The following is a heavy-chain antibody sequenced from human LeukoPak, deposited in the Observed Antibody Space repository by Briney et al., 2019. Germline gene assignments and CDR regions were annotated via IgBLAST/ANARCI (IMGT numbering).Heavy chain of an antibody. CDR1: GFTFGDYA. D-gene: IGHD3-16*01. Sequence: GGSLRLSCTASGFTFGDYAMSWVRQAPGKGLEWVGFIRSKAYGGTTEYAASVKGRFTISRDDSKSIAYLQMNSLKTEDTAVYYCTRDQGRVMIEPNSDYFDYWGQGTLVIVSS. V-gene: IGHV3-49*04. J-gene: IGHJ4*02. CDR2: IRSKAYGGTT. CDR3: TRDQGRVMIEPNSDYFDY.